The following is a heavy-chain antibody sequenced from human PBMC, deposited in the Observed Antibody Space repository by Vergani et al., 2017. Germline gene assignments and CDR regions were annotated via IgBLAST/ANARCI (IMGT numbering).Heavy chain of an antibody. J-gene: IGHJ3*01. V-gene: IGHV3-21*02. CDR2: ISSGGTYT. CDR1: GFSFGRYT. Sequence: EVQLVETGGDLVKPGGSLRLPCAASGFSFGRYTMDWVRQAPGKGLEWVSSISSGGTYTYYADSVKGRFTISRDNAKKSLYLQMNSLRVEDTALYYCAGDRAGITATKGNDAFDVWGQGTTVTVSS. D-gene: IGHD6-13*01. CDR3: AGDRAGITATKGNDAFDV.